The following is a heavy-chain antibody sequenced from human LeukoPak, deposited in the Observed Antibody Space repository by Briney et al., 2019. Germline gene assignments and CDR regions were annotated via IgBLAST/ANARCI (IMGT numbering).Heavy chain of an antibody. CDR2: ISFDGSNE. Sequence: GSLRLSCTSSGFTFSSYGFQWVRQAPGKGLEWVALISFDGSNEYYADSVKGRFTISRDNSKNMLYLQMNSLRAEDTAVYYCARDGDSYYDILTGYGMYYYYYGMDVWGQGTTVTVSS. CDR3: ARDGDSYYDILTGYGMYYYYYGMDV. D-gene: IGHD3-9*01. V-gene: IGHV3-30*04. CDR1: GFTFSSYG. J-gene: IGHJ6*02.